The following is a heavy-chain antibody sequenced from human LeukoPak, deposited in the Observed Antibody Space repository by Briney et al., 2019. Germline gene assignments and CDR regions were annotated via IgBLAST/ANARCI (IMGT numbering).Heavy chain of an antibody. CDR3: ARGYYYDSSGWSYYYYYMDV. CDR1: GGSFSGYY. Sequence: ASETLSLTCAVYGGSFSGYYWSWIRQPPGKGLEWIGEINHSGSTNYNPSLKSRVTISVDTSKNQFSLKLSSVTAADTAVYYCARGYYYDSSGWSYYYYYMDVWGKGTTVTISS. CDR2: INHSGST. J-gene: IGHJ6*03. D-gene: IGHD3-22*01. V-gene: IGHV4-34*01.